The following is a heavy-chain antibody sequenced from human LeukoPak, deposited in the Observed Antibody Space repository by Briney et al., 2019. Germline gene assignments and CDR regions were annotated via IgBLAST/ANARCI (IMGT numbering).Heavy chain of an antibody. CDR1: GGSISSSSYY. CDR3: ARGTDYYDSSGYYQFFDY. Sequence: PSETLSLTCTVSGGSISSSSYYWGWIRQPPGKGLEWIGRIYYSGSTYYNPSLKSRVTISVDTSKNQFSLKLSSVTAADTAVYYCARGTDYYDSSGYYQFFDYWGQGTLVTVSS. J-gene: IGHJ4*02. D-gene: IGHD3-22*01. CDR2: IYYSGST. V-gene: IGHV4-39*07.